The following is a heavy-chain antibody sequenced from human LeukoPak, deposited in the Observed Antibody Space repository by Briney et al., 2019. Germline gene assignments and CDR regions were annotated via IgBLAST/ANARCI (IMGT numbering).Heavy chain of an antibody. V-gene: IGHV1-8*01. J-gene: IGHJ4*02. D-gene: IGHD6-19*01. Sequence: GASVKVSCKASGYTFTSYDINWVRQATGQGLEWMGWMNPNSGNTGYAQKFQGRVAMTRDTSISTAYMELSSRISDDTAVYYCARGHSSGWYWGQGTLVTVSS. CDR3: ARGHSSGWY. CDR2: MNPNSGNT. CDR1: GYTFTSYD.